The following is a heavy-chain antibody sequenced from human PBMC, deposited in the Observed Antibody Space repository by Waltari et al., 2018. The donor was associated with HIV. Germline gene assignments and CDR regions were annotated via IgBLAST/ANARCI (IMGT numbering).Heavy chain of an antibody. Sequence: VQLVESGGGSIKTGGSLRLSCAASGFSVRNHWMDWVRQGPGKGLVWVARINSDGSSRNYADAGKGRFVISRDNARNTVYLQLNNLKVEDTAVYFCARASHYIEFSTFDGDYYFDFWGRGTRVAVSS. V-gene: IGHV3-74*01. CDR2: INSDGSSR. D-gene: IGHD3-3*02. CDR3: ARASHYIEFSTFDGDYYFDF. CDR1: GFSVRNHW. J-gene: IGHJ4*02.